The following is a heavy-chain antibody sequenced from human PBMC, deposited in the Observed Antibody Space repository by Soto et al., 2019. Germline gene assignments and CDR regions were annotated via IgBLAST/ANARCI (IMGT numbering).Heavy chain of an antibody. J-gene: IGHJ4*02. CDR1: CVTISYGVYS. CDR2: ISHVETT. V-gene: IGHV4-30-2*06. CDR3: ARGGGYDSFDF. Sequence: SETLSLTCSVSCVTISYGVYSWTWLRQSPGKGLEWLGYISHVETTYYNPSFQSRLSLSIDRTRNQFSLSLSSVTAADKAVYYCARGGGYDSFDFWGQGIQVTVSS. D-gene: IGHD3-3*01.